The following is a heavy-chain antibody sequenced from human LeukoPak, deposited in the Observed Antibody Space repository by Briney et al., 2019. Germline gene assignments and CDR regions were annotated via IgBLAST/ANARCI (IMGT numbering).Heavy chain of an antibody. J-gene: IGHJ4*02. CDR1: GFTFSSYG. CDR3: ARDSIAHYYGHVDY. CDR2: IWYDGSNK. V-gene: IGHV3-33*08. D-gene: IGHD3-10*01. Sequence: PGRSLRLSCAASGFTFSSYGMHWVRQAPGEGLEWVAVIWYDGSNKYYADSVKGRFTISRDNSKNTLYLQMNSLRAEDTAVYYCARDSIAHYYGHVDYWGQGTLVTVSS.